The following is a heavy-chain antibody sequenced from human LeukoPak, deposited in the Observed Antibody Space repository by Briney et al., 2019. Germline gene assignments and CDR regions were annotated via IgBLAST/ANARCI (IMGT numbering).Heavy chain of an antibody. CDR2: IGGSGSSI. J-gene: IGHJ4*02. CDR1: GFTFSNYG. D-gene: IGHD1-26*01. Sequence: GGSLRLSCAASGFTFSNYGINWVRQAPGKGLEWISYIGGSGSSILYADSVKGRFTISRDNAKNSLFLQMNTLRDEDTAVYFCARKFSGTSLFCFDSWGQGTLVTVSS. CDR3: ARKFSGTSLFCFDS. V-gene: IGHV3-48*02.